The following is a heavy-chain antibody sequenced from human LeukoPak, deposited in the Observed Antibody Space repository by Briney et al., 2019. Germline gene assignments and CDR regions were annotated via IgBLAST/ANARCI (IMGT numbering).Heavy chain of an antibody. V-gene: IGHV3-66*02. CDR3: ARDQRSESYYPWGWFDP. CDR2: IYSDGST. CDR1: GFAVSTNY. J-gene: IGHJ5*02. D-gene: IGHD1-26*01. Sequence: HPGGSLRLSCAASGFAVSTNYLGWVRQAPGKGLEWVSVIYSDGSTYYTDSVEGRFTISRDNSKNTLYLQMNSLRPEDTAVYYCARDQRSESYYPWGWFDPWGQGTLVTVSS.